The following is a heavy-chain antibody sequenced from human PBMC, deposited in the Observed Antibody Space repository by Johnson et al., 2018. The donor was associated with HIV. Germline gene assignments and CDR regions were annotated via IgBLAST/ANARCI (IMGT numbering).Heavy chain of an antibody. V-gene: IGHV3-20*04. CDR2: INWNGGRT. J-gene: IGHJ3*02. Sequence: VQLVESGGGVVRPGGSLRLSCAASGFTFSSYGMSWVRQAPGKGLEWVSGINWNGGRTGCGDSVRGRFTISRDNAKNSLYLQMNSLRAEDTAVYYCASYGWGGNDAFDIWGQGTMVTVSS. D-gene: IGHD4-23*01. CDR1: GFTFSSYG. CDR3: ASYGWGGNDAFDI.